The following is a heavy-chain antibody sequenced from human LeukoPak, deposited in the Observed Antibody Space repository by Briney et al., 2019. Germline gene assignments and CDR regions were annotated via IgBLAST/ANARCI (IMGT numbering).Heavy chain of an antibody. Sequence: SETLSLTCAVYGGSFSGYYWSWIRQPPGKGLEWIGEINHSGSTNYNPSLKSRVTISVDTSKNQFSLKLSSVTAADTAVYYCARSVVVPAARDPYYYYGMDVWGQGTTVTVSS. D-gene: IGHD2-2*01. CDR3: ARSVVVPAARDPYYYYGMDV. V-gene: IGHV4-34*01. CDR1: GGSFSGYY. J-gene: IGHJ6*02. CDR2: INHSGST.